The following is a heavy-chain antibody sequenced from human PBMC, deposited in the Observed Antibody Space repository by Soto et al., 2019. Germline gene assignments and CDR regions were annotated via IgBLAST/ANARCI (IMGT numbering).Heavy chain of an antibody. CDR2: IYYSGST. D-gene: IGHD4-17*01. CDR3: ARMIYGDHNAFDI. CDR1: GGSISSGGYY. Sequence: QVQLQESGPGLVKPSQTLSLTCTVSGGSISSGGYYWSWIRQHPGKGLEWIVYIYYSGSTYYNPSLKSRVTIEVDTSKNQFAMKLSSVTAADTAVYYCARMIYGDHNAFDIWGQGTMVTVSS. V-gene: IGHV4-31*03. J-gene: IGHJ3*02.